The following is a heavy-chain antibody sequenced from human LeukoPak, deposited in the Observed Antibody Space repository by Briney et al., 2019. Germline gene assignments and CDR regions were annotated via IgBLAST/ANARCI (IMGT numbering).Heavy chain of an antibody. J-gene: IGHJ6*03. CDR3: ARAPIVLMVYARGGYYYYYMDV. CDR2: IIPIFGTA. V-gene: IGHV1-69*05. CDR1: GGTFSSYA. D-gene: IGHD2-8*01. Sequence: GASVKVSCKASGGTFSSYAISWVRQAPGQGLEWMGGIIPIFGTANYAQKFQGRVTITTDESTSTAYMELGSLRSEDTAVYYCARAPIVLMVYARGGYYYYYMDVWVKGTTVTVSS.